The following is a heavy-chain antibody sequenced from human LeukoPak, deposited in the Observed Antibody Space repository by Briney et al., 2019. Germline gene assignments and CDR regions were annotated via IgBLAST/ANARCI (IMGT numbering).Heavy chain of an antibody. CDR3: AKRGSKWDLDN. CDR1: GFISTSYA. CDR2: ISYDGTNK. J-gene: IGHJ4*02. D-gene: IGHD1-26*01. V-gene: IGHV3-33*05. Sequence: GRSLRLSCAASGFISTSYAMHWVRQAPGKGLEWVAVISYDGTNKYYADSVKGRFTISKDTSKNTLYLQMSSLRAEDTAIYYCAKRGSKWDLDNWGQGTLVTVSS.